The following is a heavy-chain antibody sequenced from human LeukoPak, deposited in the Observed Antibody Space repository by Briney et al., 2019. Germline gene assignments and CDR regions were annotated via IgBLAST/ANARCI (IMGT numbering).Heavy chain of an antibody. V-gene: IGHV1-69*01. Sequence: SVKVSCKASGGTFSSYAISWVRQAPGQGLEWMGGIIPIFGTANYAQKFQGRVTITADESTSTAYMELSSLRSEDTAVYYCARGRHGLLWFGELPWYWGQGTLVTVSS. J-gene: IGHJ4*02. D-gene: IGHD3-10*01. CDR2: IIPIFGTA. CDR1: GGTFSSYA. CDR3: ARGRHGLLWFGELPWY.